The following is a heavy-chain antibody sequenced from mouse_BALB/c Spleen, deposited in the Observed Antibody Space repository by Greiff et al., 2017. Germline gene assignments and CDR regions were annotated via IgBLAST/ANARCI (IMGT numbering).Heavy chain of an antibody. CDR3: ASNYGSDWYFDV. J-gene: IGHJ1*01. V-gene: IGHV14-3*02. Sequence: EVQLQQSGAELVKPGASVKLSCTASGFNIKDTYMHWVKQRPEQGLEWIGRIDPANGNTKYDPKFQGKATITADTSSNTAYLQLSSLTSEDTAVYYCASNYGSDWYFDVWGAGTTVTVSS. CDR1: GFNIKDTY. D-gene: IGHD1-1*01. CDR2: IDPANGNT.